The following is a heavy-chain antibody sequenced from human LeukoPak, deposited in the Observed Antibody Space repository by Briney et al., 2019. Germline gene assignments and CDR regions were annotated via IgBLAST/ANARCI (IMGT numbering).Heavy chain of an antibody. D-gene: IGHD6-19*01. J-gene: IGHJ4*02. CDR2: IKYDSSDK. CDR3: ARLMTEAGTYSYYFDN. CDR1: GFTFNNYW. Sequence: PGGSLRLSCAASGFTFNNYWMIWVRQAPGKGLEWVADIKYDSSDKFYVDSVKGRFTISRDNAQISVYLQMTSLRADDTAIYYCARLMTEAGTYSYYFDNWGQGALVTVSS. V-gene: IGHV3-7*01.